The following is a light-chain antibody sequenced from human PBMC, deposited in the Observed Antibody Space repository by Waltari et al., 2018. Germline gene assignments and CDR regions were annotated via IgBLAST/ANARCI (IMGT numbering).Light chain of an antibody. CDR1: SNDVGGYNS. Sequence: QSALTQSASVSGSPGQSVTIFCAGTSNDVGGYNSVSWYQEPPGQAPRVIIYDVSDRPSGVSDRFSGSKSGNTASLTISGLQAEDEADYYCSSQSSNDVVLFGGGTKLTVL. V-gene: IGLV2-14*01. CDR2: DVS. CDR3: SSQSSNDVVL. J-gene: IGLJ2*01.